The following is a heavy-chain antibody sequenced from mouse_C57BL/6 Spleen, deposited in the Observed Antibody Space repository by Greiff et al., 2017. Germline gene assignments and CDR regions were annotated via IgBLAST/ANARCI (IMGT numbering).Heavy chain of an antibody. CDR1: GYAFSSSW. Sequence: QVQLQQSGPELVKPGASVKISCKASGYAFSSSWMNWVKQRPGKGLEGIGRIYPGDGDTNYNGKFKGKATLTADKSSSTAYMQLSSLTSEDSAVYFCARGYGISYSSYWYFDVWGTGTTVTVSS. CDR3: ARGYGISYSSYWYFDV. CDR2: IYPGDGDT. J-gene: IGHJ1*03. V-gene: IGHV1-82*01. D-gene: IGHD1-1*01.